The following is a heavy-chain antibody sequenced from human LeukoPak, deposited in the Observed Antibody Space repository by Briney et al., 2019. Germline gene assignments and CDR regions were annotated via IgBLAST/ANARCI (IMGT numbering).Heavy chain of an antibody. CDR1: GFTFSSYA. V-gene: IGHV3-64*01. Sequence: PGGSLRLSCAASGFTFSSYAMHWVRQAPGKGLEYVSAISSNGGSTYYANSVKGRFTISRDNSKNTLYLQMGSLRAEDMAVYYCAKGRSGSYRDYYYYMDVWGKGTTVTVSS. CDR3: AKGRSGSYRDYYYYMDV. D-gene: IGHD3-10*01. J-gene: IGHJ6*03. CDR2: ISSNGGST.